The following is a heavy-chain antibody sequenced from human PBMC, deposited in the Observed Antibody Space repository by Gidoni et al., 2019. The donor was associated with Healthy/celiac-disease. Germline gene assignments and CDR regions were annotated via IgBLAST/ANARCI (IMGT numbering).Heavy chain of an antibody. CDR2: INAGNGNT. J-gene: IGHJ4*02. CDR1: GYTFTSYA. CDR3: AREDDYGDYRYDY. V-gene: IGHV1-3*01. Sequence: QVQLVQSGAEVKKPGASVKVSCQASGYTFTSYAMHWVRQAPGQRLEWMGWINAGNGNTKYSQKFQGRVTITRDTSASTAYMELSSLRSEDTAVYYCAREDDYGDYRYDYWGQGTLVTVSS. D-gene: IGHD4-17*01.